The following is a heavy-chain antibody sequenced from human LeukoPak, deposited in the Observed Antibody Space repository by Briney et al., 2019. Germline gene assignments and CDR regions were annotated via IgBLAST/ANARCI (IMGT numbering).Heavy chain of an antibody. CDR3: AKERATTTSFDY. D-gene: IGHD4-11*01. CDR1: GFTVSTNY. V-gene: IGHV3-53*01. CDR2: IYIDGRT. J-gene: IGHJ4*02. Sequence: GGSLRLSCAASGFTVSTNYMCWVRQAPGKGLEWVSVIYIDGRTYYADSVKGRFTISRDNSKNTLYLQMNSLRAEDTAVYFCAKERATTTSFDYWGQGTLVTVSS.